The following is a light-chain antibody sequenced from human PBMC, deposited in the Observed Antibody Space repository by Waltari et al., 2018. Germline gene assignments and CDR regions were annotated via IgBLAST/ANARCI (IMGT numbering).Light chain of an antibody. CDR2: VNSDGSH. CDR1: SGHTSNV. J-gene: IGLJ3*02. Sequence: QLVLTQSPSASASLGASVKLTCTLNSGHTSNVVASLQQQPEKGPRYLMKVNSDGSHSKGDEIPDRFSGSSSGAGRFLTISSVQSEDEADYYCQTGGHGTWVFGGGTKLTVL. V-gene: IGLV4-69*01. CDR3: QTGGHGTWV.